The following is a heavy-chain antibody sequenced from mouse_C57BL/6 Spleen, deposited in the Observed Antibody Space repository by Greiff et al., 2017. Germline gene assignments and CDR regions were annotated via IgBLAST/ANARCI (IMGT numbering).Heavy chain of an antibody. Sequence: VQLQQSGAELVRPGSSVKLSCKASGYTFTSYWMDWVKQRPGQGLEWIGNIYPSDSETHYNQKFKDKATLTVDKSSSTAYMQLSSLTSEDSAVYYCARLGYGSFAYWGQGTLVTVSA. J-gene: IGHJ3*01. V-gene: IGHV1-61*01. D-gene: IGHD2-2*01. CDR3: ARLGYGSFAY. CDR1: GYTFTSYW. CDR2: IYPSDSET.